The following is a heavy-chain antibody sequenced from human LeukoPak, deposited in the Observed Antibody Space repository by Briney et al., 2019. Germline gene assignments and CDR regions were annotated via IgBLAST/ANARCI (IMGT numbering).Heavy chain of an antibody. CDR3: ARGRVAGYFFDY. D-gene: IGHD6-19*01. Sequence: SETLFLTCAVYGESFSGYYFTWIRQPPGRGLEWIAEIHHSGATGYKPSLKSRVTISLAASKNQISLRLRSVTAADTAVYFCARGRVAGYFFDYWGQGTLVTVSS. CDR2: IHHSGAT. CDR1: GESFSGYY. J-gene: IGHJ4*02. V-gene: IGHV4-34*01.